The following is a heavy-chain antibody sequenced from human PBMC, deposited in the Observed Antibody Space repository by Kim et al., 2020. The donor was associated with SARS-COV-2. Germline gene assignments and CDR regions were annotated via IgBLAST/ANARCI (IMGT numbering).Heavy chain of an antibody. Sequence: QGRVTITADKSTSTAYMELSSLRSEDTAVYYCARDPGYYDSSGYFGYFDYWGQGTLVTVSS. V-gene: IGHV1-69*04. J-gene: IGHJ4*02. D-gene: IGHD3-22*01. CDR3: ARDPGYYDSSGYFGYFDY.